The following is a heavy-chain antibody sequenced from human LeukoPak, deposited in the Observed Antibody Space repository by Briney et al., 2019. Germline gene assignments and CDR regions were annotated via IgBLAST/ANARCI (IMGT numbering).Heavy chain of an antibody. V-gene: IGHV4-4*08. Sequence: SETLSLTCTVSGGSISDYYWSWVRQPPGKGLEWIAYAHSSGNTAYSPSLKSRATISIDTSRNQFSPNLNSLTAADTAVYYCAGGILLAQGDYWGQGTLVTVSS. CDR2: AHSSGNT. D-gene: IGHD2/OR15-2a*01. CDR3: AGGILLAQGDY. CDR1: GGSISDYY. J-gene: IGHJ4*02.